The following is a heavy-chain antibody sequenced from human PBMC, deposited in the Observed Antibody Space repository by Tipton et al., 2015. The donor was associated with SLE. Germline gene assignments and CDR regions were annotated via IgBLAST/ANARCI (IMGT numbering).Heavy chain of an antibody. CDR1: GGSISSGGYY. J-gene: IGHJ4*02. CDR3: ARHGIGASGLGGY. D-gene: IGHD3-16*01. Sequence: TLSLTCTVSGGSISSGGYYWSWFRQHPGKGLEWIGYIYYSGGTYYNPSLKSRVTISVDTSKNQFSLKLSSVTAADTAVYYCARHGIGASGLGGYWGQGTLVTVSS. CDR2: IYYSGGT. V-gene: IGHV4-31*03.